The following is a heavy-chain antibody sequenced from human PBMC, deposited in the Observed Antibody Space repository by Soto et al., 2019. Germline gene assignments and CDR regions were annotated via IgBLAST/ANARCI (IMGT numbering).Heavy chain of an antibody. CDR3: ARDESRADYFD. J-gene: IGHJ4*02. CDR2: INPNSGGA. V-gene: IGHV1-2*02. Sequence: QVQLVQSGAEVKKPGASVKVSCKASGYTFTDYFIHWVRQAPGQGLERMGWINPNSGGANYAQKFQDRVTLTRDTSMTTAYMELSRLRSDDTAVYYCARDESRADYFDWGQGTLVTVSS. CDR1: GYTFTDYF. D-gene: IGHD3-9*01.